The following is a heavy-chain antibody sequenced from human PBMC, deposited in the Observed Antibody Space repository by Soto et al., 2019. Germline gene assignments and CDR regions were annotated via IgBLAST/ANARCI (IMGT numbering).Heavy chain of an antibody. J-gene: IGHJ4*02. CDR3: ARGGLVAAGLPLDY. CDR1: GFTFSGYP. CDR2: IAFDGSNE. Sequence: QVQLVESGGGVVQPGRSLRLSCAASGFTFSGYPMHWVRQAPGKGLEWVAVIAFDGSNEYYADSVKGRFTISRDNSKNTLYLQMNSLRPDDTAVYYCARGGLVAAGLPLDYWGQGTLVTVSS. V-gene: IGHV3-30-3*01. D-gene: IGHD6-13*01.